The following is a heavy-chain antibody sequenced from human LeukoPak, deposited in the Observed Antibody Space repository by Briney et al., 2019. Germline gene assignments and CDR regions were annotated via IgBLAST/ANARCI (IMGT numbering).Heavy chain of an antibody. Sequence: SETLSLTCAVYGESFSGYYWSWIRQPPGKGLEWIGEINHSGSTNYNPSLKSRVTISVDTSKNQFSLKLSCVTAADTAVYYCARGGYCSGGSCYYDAFDIWGQGTMVTVSS. CDR3: ARGGYCSGGSCYYDAFDI. J-gene: IGHJ3*02. CDR1: GESFSGYY. V-gene: IGHV4-34*01. CDR2: INHSGST. D-gene: IGHD2-15*01.